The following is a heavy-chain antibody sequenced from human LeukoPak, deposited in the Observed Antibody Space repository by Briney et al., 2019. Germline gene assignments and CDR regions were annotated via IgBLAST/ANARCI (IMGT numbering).Heavy chain of an antibody. Sequence: VASVKVSCKASGYTFTSYAMNWVRQAPGQGLEWMGWINTNTGNPTYAQGFTGRFVFSLDTSVSTAYLHISSLKAEDTAVYYCARQGPGYCSSTSCYGVDCWGQGTLVTVSS. CDR2: INTNTGNP. CDR3: ARQGPGYCSSTSCYGVDC. J-gene: IGHJ4*02. V-gene: IGHV7-4-1*02. D-gene: IGHD2-2*01. CDR1: GYTFTSYA.